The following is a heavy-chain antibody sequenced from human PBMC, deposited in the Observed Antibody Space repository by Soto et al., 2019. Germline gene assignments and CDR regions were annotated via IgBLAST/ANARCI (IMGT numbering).Heavy chain of an antibody. Sequence: GGSLRLSCAASGFTFSSYAMHWFRQAPGKGLEWVAVVSYDGSNKYYPDSVKGRFTISRDHSKNTLYLQMNSLRAEDTAVYYCAKGSIAARDYYYGMDVWGQGTTVTVSS. J-gene: IGHJ6*02. V-gene: IGHV3-30-3*01. D-gene: IGHD6-6*01. CDR1: GFTFSSYA. CDR2: VSYDGSNK. CDR3: AKGSIAARDYYYGMDV.